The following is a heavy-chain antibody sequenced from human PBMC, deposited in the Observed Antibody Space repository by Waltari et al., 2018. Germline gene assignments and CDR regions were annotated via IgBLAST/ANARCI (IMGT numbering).Heavy chain of an antibody. D-gene: IGHD3-22*01. CDR2: IYYSGST. Sequence: QVQLQESGPGLVKPSETLSLTCTASGGSISSYYWSWIRQPPGKGLEWIGYIYYSGSTNYNPSLKSRVTISVDTSKNQFSLKLSSVTAADTAVYYCARHDSSGYYYVQYWGQGTLVTVSS. J-gene: IGHJ4*02. V-gene: IGHV4-59*01. CDR3: ARHDSSGYYYVQY. CDR1: GGSISSYY.